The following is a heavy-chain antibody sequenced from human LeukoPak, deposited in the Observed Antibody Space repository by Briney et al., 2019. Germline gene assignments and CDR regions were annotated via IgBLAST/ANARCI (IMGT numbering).Heavy chain of an antibody. V-gene: IGHV4-34*01. D-gene: IGHD5-18*01. CDR1: GGSCSGYY. CDR3: ARCNRGYSYGLYFDY. Sequence: PSETLSLTCAVYGGSCSGYYWSWIRQPPGKGLEWIGEINHSGSTNYNPSLKSRVTISVDTSKNQFSLKLSPVTAADTAVYYCARCNRGYSYGLYFDYWGQGTLVTVSS. CDR2: INHSGST. J-gene: IGHJ4*02.